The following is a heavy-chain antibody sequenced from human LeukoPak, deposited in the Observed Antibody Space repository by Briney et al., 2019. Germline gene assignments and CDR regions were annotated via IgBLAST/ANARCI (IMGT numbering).Heavy chain of an antibody. D-gene: IGHD2-15*01. Sequence: PGGSLRLSCAASGFTFSTYVMSWVRQTPGKGLVWVSRINSDGSSTSYADSVKGRFTISRDNAKNTLYLQMNSLRAEDTAVYYCARYCSGGSCSVLADAFDIWGQGTMVTVSS. CDR2: INSDGSST. CDR1: GFTFSTYV. CDR3: ARYCSGGSCSVLADAFDI. V-gene: IGHV3-74*01. J-gene: IGHJ3*02.